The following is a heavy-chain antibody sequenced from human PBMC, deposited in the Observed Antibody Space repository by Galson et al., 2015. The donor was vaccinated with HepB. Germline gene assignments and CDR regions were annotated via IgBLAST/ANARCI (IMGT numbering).Heavy chain of an antibody. V-gene: IGHV4-61*02. Sequence: GGSISSRSYYWSWIRQPAGKGLEWIGRIYSSGSTNYNPSLESRVTISVDTPKNQFSLKLRSVTAADTAVYYCATDQTSYGTTFFDYWGQGTLVIVSS. CDR2: IYSSGST. CDR3: ATDQTSYGTTFFDY. D-gene: IGHD3-10*01. CDR1: GGSISSRSYY. J-gene: IGHJ4*02.